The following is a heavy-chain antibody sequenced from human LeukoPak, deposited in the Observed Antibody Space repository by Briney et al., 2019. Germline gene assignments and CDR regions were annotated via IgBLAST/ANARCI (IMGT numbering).Heavy chain of an antibody. Sequence: PSETLSLTCTVSGGSISNYLWSWIRQPPGKGLEWIAYIYSSGNTNYNPSLRGRVTISVDTSKNQFSLRMNSVTAADTAVYYCARHPSWPDYGGTFDYWGQGALVIVSS. V-gene: IGHV4-59*08. CDR3: ARHPSWPDYGGTFDY. CDR1: GGSISNYL. J-gene: IGHJ4*02. D-gene: IGHD4-17*01. CDR2: IYSSGNT.